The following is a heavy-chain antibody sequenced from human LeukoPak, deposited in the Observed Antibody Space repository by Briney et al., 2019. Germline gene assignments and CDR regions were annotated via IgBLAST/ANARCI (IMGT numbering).Heavy chain of an antibody. CDR3: ARDPTYYYDSSARPPYYYYGIDV. CDR2: IYYSGST. Sequence: SETVSRTCTVSGLSISSYYWRWIPQPPGKGLEGMVYIYYSGSTNYNPSLNSLITISVDTSKTQFSLKLSSVTAADTAVYYCARDPTYYYDSSARPPYYYYGIDVWGQGTTVTVSS. D-gene: IGHD3-22*01. V-gene: IGHV4-59*01. J-gene: IGHJ6*02. CDR1: GLSISSYY.